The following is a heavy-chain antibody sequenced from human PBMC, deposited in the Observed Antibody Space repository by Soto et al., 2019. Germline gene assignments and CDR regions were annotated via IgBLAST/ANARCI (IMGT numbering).Heavy chain of an antibody. Sequence: GGSLRLSCAASGFTFRNNGMDWVRQAPGKGLEWVSAVGTGGTAYYADSVKGRFTISRDNSKNTLYLQMNSLRAEDTAVYYCARGTWSKAKRYYYYGMDVWGQGTTVTVSS. CDR3: ARGTWSKAKRYYYYGMDV. CDR1: GFTFRNNG. V-gene: IGHV3-23*01. D-gene: IGHD2-15*01. CDR2: VGTGGTA. J-gene: IGHJ6*02.